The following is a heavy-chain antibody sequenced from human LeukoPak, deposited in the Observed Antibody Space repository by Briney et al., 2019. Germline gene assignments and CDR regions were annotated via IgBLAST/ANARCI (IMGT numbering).Heavy chain of an antibody. CDR1: GFPFIEYS. CDR3: ARDHIYAFDN. Sequence: GGSLRLSCTASGFPFIEYSMNWVRQVPGKGLEWISYIGIDSGNTKYADSVRGRFTISADKAKNSLYLQMNSLRGEDTAVYYCARDHIYAFDNWGEGTLVSVAS. D-gene: IGHD5/OR15-5a*01. CDR2: IGIDSGNT. J-gene: IGHJ4*02. V-gene: IGHV3-48*01.